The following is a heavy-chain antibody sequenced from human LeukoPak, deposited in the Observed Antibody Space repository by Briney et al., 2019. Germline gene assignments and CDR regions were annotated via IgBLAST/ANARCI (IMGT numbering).Heavy chain of an antibody. J-gene: IGHJ4*02. CDR3: ARRDFRAGIFDY. CDR2: IYYSGST. Sequence: SETLSLTCTVSGGSISSSSYYWGWIRQPPGKGLEWIGSIYYSGSTYYNPSLKSRVTISVDTSKNQFSLKLSSVTAADTAVYYCARRDFRAGIFDYWGQGTLVTVSS. CDR1: GGSISSSSYY. D-gene: IGHD3-3*01. V-gene: IGHV4-39*01.